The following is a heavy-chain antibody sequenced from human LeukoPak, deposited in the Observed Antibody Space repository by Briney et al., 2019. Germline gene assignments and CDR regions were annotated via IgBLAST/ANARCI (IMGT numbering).Heavy chain of an antibody. J-gene: IGHJ4*02. CDR2: ISSSSYI. CDR1: GFTFSSYS. D-gene: IGHD1-26*01. CDR3: ARETRGSYVPGLDS. V-gene: IGHV3-21*01. Sequence: GGSLRLSCAASGFTFSSYSMNWVRQAPGKGLEWVSSISSSSYIYYADSVKGRFTISRDNAKNSLNLQMNSLRAEDTAVYYCARETRGSYVPGLDSWGQGTLVTVSS.